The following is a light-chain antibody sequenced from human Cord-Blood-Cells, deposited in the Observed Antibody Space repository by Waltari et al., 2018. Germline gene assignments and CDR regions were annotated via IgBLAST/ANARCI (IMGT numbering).Light chain of an antibody. Sequence: HSALTQSASVSGSPGQSITISCTGTSSDVGGYNYVSWYQQHPGKAPKLMIYDVSNRPSGVSKRFSGSKSGNTASLTISGLQAEDEADYYCSSYTSSSTLVVFGGGTKLTVL. J-gene: IGLJ2*01. CDR3: SSYTSSSTLVV. CDR2: DVS. CDR1: SSDVGGYNY. V-gene: IGLV2-14*01.